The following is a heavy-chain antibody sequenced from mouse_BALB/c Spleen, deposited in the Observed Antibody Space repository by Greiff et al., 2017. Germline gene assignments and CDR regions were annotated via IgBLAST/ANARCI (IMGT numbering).Heavy chain of an antibody. CDR2: INPGSGGT. J-gene: IGHJ4*01. D-gene: IGHD2-4*01. V-gene: IGHV1-53*01. Sequence: QVQLQQSGAELVKPGASVKLSCKASGYTFTSYYMYWVKQRPGQGLEWIGEINPGSGGTNYNEKFKGKATLTADKSSSTAYMQLSSLTSDDSAVYFCARSMITTRGYYAMDYWGQGTSVTVSS. CDR3: ARSMITTRGYYAMDY. CDR1: GYTFTSYY.